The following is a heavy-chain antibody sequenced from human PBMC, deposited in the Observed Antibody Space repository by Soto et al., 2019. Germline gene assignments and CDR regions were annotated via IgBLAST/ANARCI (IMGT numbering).Heavy chain of an antibody. Sequence: EVQLLESGGGLVQPGGSLRLSCAASGFNFSSYAMSWVRQAPGKGLEWVSVISGCGGSTYYADAVKGRFTISRDNSKNTLYLQMNSLRAEDTAVYYCAKRTVGWYFDLWGRGTLVTVSS. J-gene: IGHJ2*01. CDR1: GFNFSSYA. V-gene: IGHV3-23*01. D-gene: IGHD4-17*01. CDR2: ISGCGGST. CDR3: AKRTVGWYFDL.